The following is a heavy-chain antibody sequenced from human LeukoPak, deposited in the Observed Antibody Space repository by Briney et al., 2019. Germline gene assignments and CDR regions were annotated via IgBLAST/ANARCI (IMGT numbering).Heavy chain of an antibody. CDR1: GFTFSSYS. J-gene: IGHJ6*03. Sequence: PGGSLRLSCAASGFTFSSYSMNWVRQAPGKGLEWVSSISSSSTYINYADSVKGRFTISRDNAKNSLYLQMNSLRAEDTAVYYCAKAHGGYCSSTSCPNGYYYYYYMDVWGKGTTVTVSS. CDR3: AKAHGGYCSSTSCPNGYYYYYYMDV. D-gene: IGHD2-2*01. V-gene: IGHV3-21*01. CDR2: ISSSSTYI.